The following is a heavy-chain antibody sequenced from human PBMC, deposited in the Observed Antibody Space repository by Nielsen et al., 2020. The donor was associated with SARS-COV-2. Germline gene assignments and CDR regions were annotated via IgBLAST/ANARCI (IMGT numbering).Heavy chain of an antibody. CDR1: GFTFSSYG. CDR2: IWYDGSNK. J-gene: IGHJ5*02. D-gene: IGHD3-10*01. CDR3: ARDYGWFDP. V-gene: IGHV3-33*01. Sequence: GGSLRLSCAASGFTFSSYGMHWVRQAPGKGLEWVAVIWYDGSNKYYVDSVKGRFTISRDNSKNTLYLQMNSLRAEDTAVYYCARDYGWFDPWGQGTLVTVSS.